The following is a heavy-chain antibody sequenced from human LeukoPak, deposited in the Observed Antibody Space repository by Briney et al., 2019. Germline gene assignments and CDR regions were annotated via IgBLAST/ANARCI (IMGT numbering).Heavy chain of an antibody. CDR3: AKFRFAVVGATFDY. D-gene: IGHD1-26*01. CDR2: ISGSGGST. V-gene: IGHV3-23*01. CDR1: GFTFSSYA. J-gene: IGHJ4*02. Sequence: GGSLRLSCAASGFTFSSYAMSWVRQAPGKGLEWVSAISGSGGSTYYAVSVKGRFTIPRDSSKNTLYLQMNSLRAEDTAVYYCAKFRFAVVGATFDYWGQGTLVTVSS.